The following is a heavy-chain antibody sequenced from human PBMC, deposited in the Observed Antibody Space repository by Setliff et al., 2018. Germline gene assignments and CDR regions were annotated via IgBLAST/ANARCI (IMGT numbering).Heavy chain of an antibody. CDR3: TTGPPVAGQEDYFDC. V-gene: IGHV3-15*01. J-gene: IGHJ4*02. CDR2: IKSKTDGGTT. Sequence: PGGSLRLSCAASGLIFGNYAMSWVRQAPGKGLEWVGRIKSKTDGGTTDYAAPVKGRFTISRDDSKNTLYLQMNSLRTEDTAVYYCTTGPPVAGQEDYFDCWGQGTLVTVSS. CDR1: GLIFGNYA. D-gene: IGHD6-19*01.